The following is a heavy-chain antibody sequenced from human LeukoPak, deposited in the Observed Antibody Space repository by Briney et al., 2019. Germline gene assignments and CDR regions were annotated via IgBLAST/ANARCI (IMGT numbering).Heavy chain of an antibody. V-gene: IGHV1-46*01. CDR2: IYPRDGST. CDR1: GYTFTSNY. J-gene: IGHJ3*02. Sequence: ASVKVSCKASGYTFTSNYIHWVRQAPGQGLEWMGMIYPRDGSTSYAQKFQGRVTMTRDTSTSTVYMELSSLRSEDTAVYYCAREGGPEDAFDIWGQGTMVTVSS. CDR3: AREGGPEDAFDI.